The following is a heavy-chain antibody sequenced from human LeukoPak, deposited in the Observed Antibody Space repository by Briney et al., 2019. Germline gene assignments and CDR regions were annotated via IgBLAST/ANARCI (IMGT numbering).Heavy chain of an antibody. CDR1: GFTFSSYS. Sequence: GGSLRLSCAASGFTFSSYSMSWVRQAPGKGLEWVSSISSSSSYIYYADSVQGRFTISRDNAKNSLYLQMNSLRAEDTAVYYCARDPIVVVVAATSFDYWGQGTLVTVSS. D-gene: IGHD2-15*01. CDR3: ARDPIVVVVAATSFDY. J-gene: IGHJ4*02. CDR2: ISSSSSYI. V-gene: IGHV3-21*01.